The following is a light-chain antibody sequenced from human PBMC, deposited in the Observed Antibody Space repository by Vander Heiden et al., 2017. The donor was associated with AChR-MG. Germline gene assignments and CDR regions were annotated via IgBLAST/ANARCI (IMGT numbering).Light chain of an antibody. CDR2: DAA. CDR1: QGVSSN. Sequence: EIVLTQSPATLSLSPGERATLSSRASQGVSSNLAWYQQKPGQAPRLLIYDAANRATGIPARFSGSGAGTEFTLSISSLEPEDFAVYYCQQRSNWPPHTFGQGTKLEIK. CDR3: QQRSNWPPHT. V-gene: IGKV3-11*01. J-gene: IGKJ2*01.